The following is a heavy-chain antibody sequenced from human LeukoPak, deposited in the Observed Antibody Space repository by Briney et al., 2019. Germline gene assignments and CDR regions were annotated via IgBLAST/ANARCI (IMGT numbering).Heavy chain of an antibody. CDR2: IYTSGST. V-gene: IGHV4-4*07. D-gene: IGHD6-13*01. Sequence: SETLSLTCTVSGGSISSYYWSWIRQPAGKGPEWIGRIYTSGSTNYNPSLKSRVTMSVDTSKNQFSLKLSSVTAADTAVYYCARTGYSSSWSTPFAFDIWGQGTMVTVSS. CDR3: ARTGYSSSWSTPFAFDI. CDR1: GGSISSYY. J-gene: IGHJ3*02.